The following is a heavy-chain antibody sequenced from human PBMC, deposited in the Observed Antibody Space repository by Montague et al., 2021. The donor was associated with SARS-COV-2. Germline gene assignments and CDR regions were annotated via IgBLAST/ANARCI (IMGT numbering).Heavy chain of an antibody. CDR1: GGSISSGSYY. CDR2: IYTSGST. CDR3: ARAPPYYYDSSSYYSGAIDI. V-gene: IGHV4-61*02. Sequence: TLSLTCTVSGGSISSGSYYWSWIRQPAGKGLEWIGRIYTSGSTNYNPSLKSRVTITVDTSKNQFSLKLSSVTAADTAVYYCARAPPYYYDSSSYYSGAIDIWGQGTTVTVSS. D-gene: IGHD3-22*01. J-gene: IGHJ3*02.